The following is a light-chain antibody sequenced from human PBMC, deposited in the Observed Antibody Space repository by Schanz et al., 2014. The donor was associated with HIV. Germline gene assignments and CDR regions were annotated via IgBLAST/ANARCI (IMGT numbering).Light chain of an antibody. CDR2: DVS. Sequence: QSVLTQPASVSGSPGQSITISCTGTSSDVGGYNYVSWYQRHPDKAPKLMIYDVSNRPSGVSNRFSGSKSGNTASLPIYGLQAEDEADYYCSSYTSSNTLVFGGGTKLTVL. CDR1: SSDVGGYNY. V-gene: IGLV2-14*03. J-gene: IGLJ3*02. CDR3: SSYTSSNTLV.